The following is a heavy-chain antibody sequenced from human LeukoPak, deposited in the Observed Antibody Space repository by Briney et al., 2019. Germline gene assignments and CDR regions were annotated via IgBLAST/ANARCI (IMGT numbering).Heavy chain of an antibody. CDR3: AKDRWTKGVSGNFDY. D-gene: IGHD5/OR15-5a*01. V-gene: IGHV3-30*18. Sequence: GGSLRLSCAASGFTFSSFGMHWVRQAPGKGLEWVAVISYDGTNENYADSVKGRFTISRDDSKNTLYLQMNSLRAEDTAVYFCAKDRWTKGVSGNFDYWGQGTLVTVSS. J-gene: IGHJ4*02. CDR2: ISYDGTNE. CDR1: GFTFSSFG.